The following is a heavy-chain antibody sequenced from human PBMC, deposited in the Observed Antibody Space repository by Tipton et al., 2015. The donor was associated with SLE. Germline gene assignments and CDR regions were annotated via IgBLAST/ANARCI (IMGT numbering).Heavy chain of an antibody. V-gene: IGHV1-18*01. D-gene: IGHD3-3*01. Sequence: QSGAEVKKPGASVKVSCKASGYTLISYGISWVRQAPGQGLEWMGWISAYNGNTNYAQKLQGRVTMTTDTSTSTAYMELRSLRSDDTAVYYCARDFGDWLLYYYFDYWGQGTLVTVSS. CDR1: GYTLISYG. CDR2: ISAYNGNT. J-gene: IGHJ4*02. CDR3: ARDFGDWLLYYYFDY.